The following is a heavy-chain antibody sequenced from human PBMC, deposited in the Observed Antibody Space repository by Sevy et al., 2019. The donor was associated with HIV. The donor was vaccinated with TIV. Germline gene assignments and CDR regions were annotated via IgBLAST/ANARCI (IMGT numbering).Heavy chain of an antibody. CDR3: VEEGGCGGGDH. D-gene: IGHD3-16*01. V-gene: IGHV3-30*02. CDR1: GFSFSSYG. CDR2: IQYDGSNK. J-gene: IGHJ4*02. Sequence: GGSLRLSCAASGFSFSSYGMHWVRQAPGKGLEWMSYIQYDGSNKDYADSVKGRFTISRDNSKNTLYLQMNSLRVEDMAVFYCVEEGGCGGGDHWGQGTLVTVSS.